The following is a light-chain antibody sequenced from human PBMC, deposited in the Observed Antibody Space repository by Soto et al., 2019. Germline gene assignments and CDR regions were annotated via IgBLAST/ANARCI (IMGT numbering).Light chain of an antibody. CDR2: SSN. J-gene: IGLJ2*01. CDR1: SSNIGSNT. V-gene: IGLV1-44*01. Sequence: QLVLTQPPSASGTPGQRVTISCSGRSSNIGSNTVDWYQQLPGTAPKLLIYSSNQRPSGVPDRFSGSKSGTSASLAISGLQSEDEGDYYCAAWDDSLNGYVVFGGGTKLTVL. CDR3: AAWDDSLNGYVV.